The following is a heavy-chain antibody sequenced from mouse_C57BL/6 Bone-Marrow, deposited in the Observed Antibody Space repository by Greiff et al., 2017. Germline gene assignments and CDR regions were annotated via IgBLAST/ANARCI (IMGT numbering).Heavy chain of an antibody. J-gene: IGHJ3*01. Sequence: QVQLQQSGPGLVQPSQSLSITCTVSGFSLTSYGVHWVRQSPGKGLEWLGVIWSGGSTDYNEAFISSLSISKDNSKSQVFFKMNSLQADDTAIYYCASRIWFAYWGQGTLVTVSA. CDR3: ASRIWFAY. CDR2: IWSGGST. CDR1: GFSLTSYG. V-gene: IGHV2-2*01.